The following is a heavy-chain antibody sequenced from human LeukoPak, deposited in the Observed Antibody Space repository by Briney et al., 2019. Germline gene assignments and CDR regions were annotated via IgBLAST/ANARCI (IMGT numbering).Heavy chain of an antibody. D-gene: IGHD3-16*02. CDR3: ARVLGITFGGVIGDY. Sequence: ASVTVSCKASGYTFTGYYMHWVRQAPGQGLEWMGWINPNSGGTNYAQKFQGRVTMTRDTSISTAYMELSRLRSDDTAVYYCARVLGITFGGVIGDYWGQGTLVTVSS. CDR1: GYTFTGYY. CDR2: INPNSGGT. V-gene: IGHV1-2*02. J-gene: IGHJ4*02.